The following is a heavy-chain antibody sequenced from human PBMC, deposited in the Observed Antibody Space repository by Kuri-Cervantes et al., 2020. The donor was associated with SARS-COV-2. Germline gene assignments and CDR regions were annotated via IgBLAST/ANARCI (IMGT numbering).Heavy chain of an antibody. V-gene: IGHV3-30*18. CDR3: AKDRVRRGYSGYVILDY. CDR2: ISFGGTNK. J-gene: IGHJ4*02. D-gene: IGHD5-12*01. Sequence: GGSLRLSCAASGFTFSSYGMHWVRQAPGKGLEWVAVISFGGTNKYYADSVKGRFTISRDNSKNTLYLQMNSLRAEDTAVYYCAKDRVRRGYSGYVILDYWGQGTLVTDSS. CDR1: GFTFSSYG.